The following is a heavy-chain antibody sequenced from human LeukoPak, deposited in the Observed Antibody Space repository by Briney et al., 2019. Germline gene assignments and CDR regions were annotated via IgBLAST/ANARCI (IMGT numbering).Heavy chain of an antibody. D-gene: IGHD3-3*01. CDR2: INHGGST. Sequence: GSLRLSCAASGFTFSSYAMSWVRQAPGKGLEWIGDINHGGSTNYNPSLRSRVTMSVDTSKNQFSLKLSSVTAADTAVYYCARVAIFGVVINAMDVWGQGITVTVSS. J-gene: IGHJ6*02. CDR3: ARVAIFGVVINAMDV. V-gene: IGHV4-34*01. CDR1: GFTFSSYA.